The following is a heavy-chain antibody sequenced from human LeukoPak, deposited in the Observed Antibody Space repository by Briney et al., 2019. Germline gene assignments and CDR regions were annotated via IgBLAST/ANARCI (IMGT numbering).Heavy chain of an antibody. D-gene: IGHD3-22*01. CDR1: GFTFSNYW. CDR2: IKSDGRT. V-gene: IGHV3-74*01. J-gene: IGHJ1*01. CDR3: ARAPSEIGGYYPEYFRH. Sequence: GGSLRLSRAAAGFTFSNYWMHWVRQAPGKGLVWVSRIKSDGRTNYADSVKGRFTISGDNAKNTVSLQMNSLRAEDTGVYYCARAPSEIGGYYPEYFRHWGQGTLVTVSS.